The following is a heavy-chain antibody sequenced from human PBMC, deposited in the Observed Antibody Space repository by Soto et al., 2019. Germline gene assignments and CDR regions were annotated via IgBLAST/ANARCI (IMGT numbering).Heavy chain of an antibody. CDR1: GGSISSYY. Sequence: PSETLSLTCTVSGGSISSYYWSWIRQPPGKGLEWIGYIYYSGSTNYNPSLKSRVTISVDTSKNQFSLKLSSVTAADTAVYYCARFGGSSSWYLSTGWFDPWGQGTLVTVS. CDR2: IYYSGST. CDR3: ARFGGSSSWYLSTGWFDP. J-gene: IGHJ5*02. D-gene: IGHD6-13*01. V-gene: IGHV4-59*01.